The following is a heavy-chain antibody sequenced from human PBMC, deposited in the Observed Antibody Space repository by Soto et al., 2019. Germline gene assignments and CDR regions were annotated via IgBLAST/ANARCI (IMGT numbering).Heavy chain of an antibody. CDR3: AKVTKRAAAGRYEYYKYGMDV. V-gene: IGHV3-23*01. Sequence: GGSLRLSCAASGFAFSTYAMTWVRQAPGKGLEWVSVISGSGGSSCYAASVKGRFTISRDNSKNTLFLQMNGLRAEDTAVYYCAKVTKRAAAGRYEYYKYGMDVWGQGTTVTVSS. J-gene: IGHJ6*02. D-gene: IGHD6-13*01. CDR1: GFAFSTYA. CDR2: ISGSGGSS.